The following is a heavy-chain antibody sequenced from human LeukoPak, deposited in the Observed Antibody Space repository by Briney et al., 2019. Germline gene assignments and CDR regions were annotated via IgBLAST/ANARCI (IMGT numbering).Heavy chain of an antibody. CDR3: AKDLGNYYGSSGGMVY. CDR2: ISGSGGST. J-gene: IGHJ4*02. Sequence: GGSLRLSCAASGFTFSNNAIHWDRQAPGKGLEWVSGISGSGGSTYYADSVKGRFTISRDNSKNTLYLQVNSLRAEDTAVYYCAKDLGNYYGSSGGMVYWGQGTLVTVSS. CDR1: GFTFSNNA. D-gene: IGHD3-22*01. V-gene: IGHV3-23*01.